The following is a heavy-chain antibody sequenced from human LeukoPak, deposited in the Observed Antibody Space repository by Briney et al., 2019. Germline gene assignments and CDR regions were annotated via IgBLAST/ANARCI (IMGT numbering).Heavy chain of an antibody. V-gene: IGHV4-34*01. Sequence: SETLSLTCAVYGGSFSGYYWSWIRQPPGKGLEWIGEINHSGSTNYNPSLKSRVTISVDTSMNQFSLKLSSVTAADTAVYYCASSWFAVAGTETNWFDPWGQGTLVTVSS. CDR2: INHSGST. CDR3: ASSWFAVAGTETNWFDP. J-gene: IGHJ5*02. CDR1: GGSFSGYY. D-gene: IGHD6-19*01.